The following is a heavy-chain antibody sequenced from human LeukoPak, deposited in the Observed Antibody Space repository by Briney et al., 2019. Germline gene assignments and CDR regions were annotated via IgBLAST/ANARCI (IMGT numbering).Heavy chain of an antibody. CDR2: LDYSRNT. CDR1: GGSSSSGDYY. CDR3: ARDLPPLYSSSWSDAFDI. Sequence: PSGSLSLDCTVSGGSSSSGDYYWRWIRKPPGTYLDWVGYLDYSRNTYYNPSLKSRVTISVDTSKNQFSLKLSSVTAADTAVYYCARDLPPLYSSSWSDAFDIWGQGTMVTVSS. D-gene: IGHD6-13*01. J-gene: IGHJ3*02. V-gene: IGHV4-30-4*01.